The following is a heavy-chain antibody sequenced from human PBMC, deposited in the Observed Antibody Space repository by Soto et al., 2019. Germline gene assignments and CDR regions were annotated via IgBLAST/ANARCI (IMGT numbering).Heavy chain of an antibody. Sequence: EVQLVESGGGLVQPGGSRRLSCAASGFTFSSYSMNWVRQAPGKGLEWVSYISSSSSTIYYADSVKGRFTISRDNAKNSLYLQMNSLRAEDTAVYYCARANYYGSPGDFDYWGQGTLVTVSS. V-gene: IGHV3-48*01. J-gene: IGHJ4*02. CDR3: ARANYYGSPGDFDY. CDR2: ISSSSSTI. CDR1: GFTFSSYS. D-gene: IGHD3-10*01.